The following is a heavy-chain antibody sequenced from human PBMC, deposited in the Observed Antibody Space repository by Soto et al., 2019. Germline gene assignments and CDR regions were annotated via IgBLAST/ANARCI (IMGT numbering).Heavy chain of an antibody. CDR2: IVPLPGTT. J-gene: IGHJ3*01. CDR3: ASGVGGLGGSSGWPDYAFDV. V-gene: IGHV1-69*01. D-gene: IGHD6-19*01. Sequence: QVQLVQSGAAVRKPGSSVKVSCKASGGTFTKYAITWVRQAPRQGREWMGGIVPLPGTTNYEQKFRGRVTISADEYKSTAYLEMSSLRSEDTAVYYCASGVGGLGGSSGWPDYAFDVWGQGTMVIVSS. CDR1: GGTFTKYA.